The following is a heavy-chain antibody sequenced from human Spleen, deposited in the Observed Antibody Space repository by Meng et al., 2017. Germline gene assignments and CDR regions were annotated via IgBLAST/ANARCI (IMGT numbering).Heavy chain of an antibody. Sequence: GESLKISCAASGFTFSSYVMSWVRQAPGKGLEWVSGISASGGTTYYADSVEGRFTISRDNSKNTLFLQMNSLGAEDTAVYYCSGHVDYWGHGTLVTVSS. V-gene: IGHV3-23*01. CDR2: ISASGGTT. CDR1: GFTFSSYV. J-gene: IGHJ4*01. CDR3: SGHVDY.